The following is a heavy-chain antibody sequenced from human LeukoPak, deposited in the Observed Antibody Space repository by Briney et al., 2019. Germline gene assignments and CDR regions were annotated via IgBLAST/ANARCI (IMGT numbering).Heavy chain of an antibody. D-gene: IGHD6-13*01. Sequence: GGSLRLSCAASGFTFSSYAMSWVRQAPGKGLEWVSAISGSGGGTYYADSVKGRFTISRGNSKNTLYMQMNSLRAEDTAVYYCAKDSQLVFGYFDYWGQGTLVTVSS. V-gene: IGHV3-23*01. CDR3: AKDSQLVFGYFDY. CDR2: ISGSGGGT. J-gene: IGHJ4*02. CDR1: GFTFSSYA.